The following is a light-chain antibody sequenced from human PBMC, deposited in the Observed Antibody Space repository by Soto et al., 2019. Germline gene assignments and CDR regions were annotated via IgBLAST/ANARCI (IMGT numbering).Light chain of an antibody. CDR2: GAS. Sequence: EIVMTQSPATLSVSPGERPTLSCRASQSVSSNLAWYQQKPGQAPRLLIYGASTRATGIPARFSGSGSGTEFTLTISSLQSEDFAVYYCQQYNNWPPLTFGQGTRLEIK. J-gene: IGKJ5*01. CDR3: QQYNNWPPLT. V-gene: IGKV3-15*01. CDR1: QSVSSN.